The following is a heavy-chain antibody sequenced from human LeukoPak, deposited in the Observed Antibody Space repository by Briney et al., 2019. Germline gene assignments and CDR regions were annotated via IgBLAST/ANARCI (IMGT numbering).Heavy chain of an antibody. CDR3: ARRYYDFWSGPSSDY. CDR2: INKDGSEE. V-gene: IGHV3-7*01. J-gene: IGHJ4*02. D-gene: IGHD3-3*01. Sequence: PGGSLRLSCAASGFTLNSYLMSWVRQAPGRGLEWVANINKDGSEENYLDSVKGRFTVSRDNAKNSLYLQMNSLRAEDTAVYYFARRYYDFWSGPSSDYWGQGTLVTVSS. CDR1: GFTLNSYL.